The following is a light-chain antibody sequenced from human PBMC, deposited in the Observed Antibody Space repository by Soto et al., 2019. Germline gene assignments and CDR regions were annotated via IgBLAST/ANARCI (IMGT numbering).Light chain of an antibody. CDR2: EVT. J-gene: IGLJ2*01. V-gene: IGLV2-14*01. Sequence: QSALTQPASVSGSPGHTITISCTGTSSDIGDYGYVSCYQQHPCKAPKLIIYEVTNRPSGVSTRFSGSKSGNTASLTISGLQAEDEADYYCNPYTNKNSVSFGGGTK. CDR1: SSDIGDYGY. CDR3: NPYTNKNSVS.